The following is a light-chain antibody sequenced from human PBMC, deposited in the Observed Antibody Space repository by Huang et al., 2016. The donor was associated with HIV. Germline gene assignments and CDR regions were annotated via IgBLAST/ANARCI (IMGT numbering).Light chain of an antibody. CDR1: QSVSSN. CDR3: QQNNNWPPLFT. Sequence: EIVMTQSPATLSVSPGERATLSCRASQSVSSNLAWYQQKPGQAPRRLIYGASTRATGIPARFSGSVSGTEFTLTISSLQSEDFAVYYCQQNNNWPPLFTFGPGTKVDIK. J-gene: IGKJ3*01. V-gene: IGKV3-15*01. CDR2: GAS.